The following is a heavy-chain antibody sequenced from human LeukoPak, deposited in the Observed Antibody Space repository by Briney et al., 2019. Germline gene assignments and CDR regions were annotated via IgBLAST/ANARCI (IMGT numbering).Heavy chain of an antibody. Sequence: SETLSLTCTVSGGSISSYYWSWLRQPPGKGLEWIGYIYYSGSTNYNPSLKSRVTISVDTSKNQFSLKLSSVTAADTAVYYCARDPSNWGGYFDYWGQGTLVTVSS. CDR2: IYYSGST. D-gene: IGHD7-27*01. J-gene: IGHJ4*02. V-gene: IGHV4-59*01. CDR1: GGSISSYY. CDR3: ARDPSNWGGYFDY.